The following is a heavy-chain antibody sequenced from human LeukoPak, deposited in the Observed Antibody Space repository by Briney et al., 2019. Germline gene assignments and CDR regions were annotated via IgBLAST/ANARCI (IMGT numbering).Heavy chain of an antibody. Sequence: PSETLSLTCTVSGGSISSYYWSWIRQPPGKGLEWIGYINYSGSTNYNPSLKSRVTISVDTSKNQFSLKLSSVTAADTAVYYCARPVCSGGSCYSFDPWGQGTLATVSS. CDR3: ARPVCSGGSCYSFDP. J-gene: IGHJ5*02. V-gene: IGHV4-59*01. D-gene: IGHD2-15*01. CDR2: INYSGST. CDR1: GGSISSYY.